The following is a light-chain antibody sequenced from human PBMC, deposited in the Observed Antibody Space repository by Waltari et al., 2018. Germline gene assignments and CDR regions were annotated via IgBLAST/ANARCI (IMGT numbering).Light chain of an antibody. Sequence: EIVMTPSPATLSVSPGDRATLSCRASPPISSSLAWYQQKPGLAPRLLIHGASTRAAGIPARFSGSGSGTEFTLTITSLQSEDFAFYSCQQYSKWPLTFGGGTRV. J-gene: IGKJ4*01. CDR1: PPISSS. V-gene: IGKV3-15*01. CDR2: GAS. CDR3: QQYSKWPLT.